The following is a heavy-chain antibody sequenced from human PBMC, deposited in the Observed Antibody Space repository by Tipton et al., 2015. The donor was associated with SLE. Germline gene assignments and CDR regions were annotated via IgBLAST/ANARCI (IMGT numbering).Heavy chain of an antibody. D-gene: IGHD3-3*01. J-gene: IGHJ2*01. CDR3: ARHYDFWSWYFDL. Sequence: TLSLTCTVSGGSISSHYWSWIRQPPGKGLEWIGYIYSSGSTNYNPSLKSRVTISVDTSKNEFSLKLNSVTAADTAVYYCARHYDFWSWYFDLWGRGTLVTVSS. V-gene: IGHV4-4*09. CDR1: GGSISSHY. CDR2: IYSSGST.